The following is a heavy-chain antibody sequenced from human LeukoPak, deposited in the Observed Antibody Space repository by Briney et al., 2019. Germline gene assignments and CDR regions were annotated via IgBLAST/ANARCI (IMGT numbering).Heavy chain of an antibody. CDR2: IYYSGST. D-gene: IGHD3-9*01. Sequence: SETLSLTCTVSGGSISSSSYYWGWIRQPPGKGLELIGSIYYSGSTYYNPSPKSRVTISVDTSKNQFSLKLSSVPAADTAVYYCARHPRGYYDILTGYYSPYWFDPWGQGTLVTVSS. CDR1: GGSISSSSYY. CDR3: ARHPRGYYDILTGYYSPYWFDP. J-gene: IGHJ5*02. V-gene: IGHV4-39*01.